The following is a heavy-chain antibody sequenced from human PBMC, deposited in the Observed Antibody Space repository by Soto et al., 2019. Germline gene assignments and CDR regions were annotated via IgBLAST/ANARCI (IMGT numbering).Heavy chain of an antibody. J-gene: IGHJ4*02. D-gene: IGHD4-17*01. CDR2: IYYSGST. CDR1: GGSISSYY. Sequence: SETLSLTCTVSGGSISSYYWSWIRQPPGKGLEWIGYIYYSGSTNYNPSLKSRVTISVDTSKNQFSLKLSSVTAADTAVYYCASGPDYGGNSRGPVGYWGQGTLVTVSS. CDR3: ASGPDYGGNSRGPVGY. V-gene: IGHV4-59*01.